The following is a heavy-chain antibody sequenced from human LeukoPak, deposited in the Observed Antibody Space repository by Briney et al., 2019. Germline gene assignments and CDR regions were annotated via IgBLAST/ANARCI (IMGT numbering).Heavy chain of an antibody. CDR1: GYTFTHYA. CDR2: TNVGNDYT. V-gene: IGHV1-3*01. CDR3: ARDDFSTYPGLNYFDY. J-gene: IGHJ4*02. D-gene: IGHD4-11*01. Sequence: ASVKVSCKASGYTFTHYAVHWVRQAPGQRLEWMGWTNVGNDYTKSSQKFQDRLTITSDTTATTVYMELSSLRSEDTAVYYCARDDFSTYPGLNYFDYWGQGSLVTVSS.